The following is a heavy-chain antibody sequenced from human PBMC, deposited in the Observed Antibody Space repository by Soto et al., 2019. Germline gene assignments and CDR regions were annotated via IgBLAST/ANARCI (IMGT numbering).Heavy chain of an antibody. CDR1: GYSFTDFY. CDR2: INPNTGDT. J-gene: IGHJ4*02. D-gene: IGHD3-10*01. V-gene: IGHV1-2*02. Sequence: QVHLVQSGAEVKKPGASVKVSCKASGYSFTDFYMHWVRQAPGQGLEWLGWINPNTGDTDYAQIFQGRVSLTRDTSTSTAYMEMIRLTSDDTAVYYCAKDPPRGVQLVVGDFWGQGTLVTVSS. CDR3: AKDPPRGVQLVVGDF.